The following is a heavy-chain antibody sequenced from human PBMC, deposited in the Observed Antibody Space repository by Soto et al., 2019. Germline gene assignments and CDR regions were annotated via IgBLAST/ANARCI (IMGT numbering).Heavy chain of an antibody. Sequence: GSLSIGSFAPVFCNRTYAQTRVRHVPGKGLEWVSSVSGRSGDTYYAASVKGRFTISGDSSKNTVILQMNNLRADDTSVYYCARDSSAWPNYFDSWGQGIQVPVSS. CDR1: VFCNRTYA. J-gene: IGHJ4*02. CDR3: ARDSSAWPNYFDS. CDR2: VSGRSGDT. V-gene: IGHV3-23*01. D-gene: IGHD6-19*01.